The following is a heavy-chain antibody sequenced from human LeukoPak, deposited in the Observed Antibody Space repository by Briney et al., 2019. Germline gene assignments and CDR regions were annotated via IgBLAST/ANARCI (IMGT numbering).Heavy chain of an antibody. J-gene: IGHJ4*02. CDR3: ARDPSPPDYDSSGYWKN. Sequence: ASVKVSCKASGHTFTSYAINWVRQAPGQGLEWMGWINTNTGNPTYAQGFTGRFVFSLDTSVSTAYLQISSLKAEDTAVYYCARDPSPPDYDSSGYWKNWGQGTLVTVSS. D-gene: IGHD3-22*01. CDR1: GHTFTSYA. V-gene: IGHV7-4-1*02. CDR2: INTNTGNP.